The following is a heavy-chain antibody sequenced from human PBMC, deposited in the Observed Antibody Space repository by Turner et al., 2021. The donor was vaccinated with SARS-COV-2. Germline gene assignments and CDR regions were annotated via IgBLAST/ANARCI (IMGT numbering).Heavy chain of an antibody. CDR3: ARGGGHY. CDR2: ISSSSTI. Sequence: EVQLVESGGGLVQPGGSLRLSCAASGFTFSSYSMNWVRQGPGKGLEWVSYISSSSTIYYADAVKGRFTISRGNAKNSLYLKMNSLRAEDTAVYYCARGGGHYWGQGTLVTVSS. J-gene: IGHJ4*02. CDR1: GFTFSSYS. D-gene: IGHD3-16*01. V-gene: IGHV3-48*01.